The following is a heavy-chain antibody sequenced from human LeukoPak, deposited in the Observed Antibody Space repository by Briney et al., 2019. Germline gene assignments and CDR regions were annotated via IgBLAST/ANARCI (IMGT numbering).Heavy chain of an antibody. V-gene: IGHV3-23*01. CDR2: IRGDGIST. D-gene: IGHD2-21*02. CDR3: AKETVLTASNVEYFQH. J-gene: IGHJ1*01. Sequence: PGGSLRLSCAASGFTFSSYAMSWVRQAPGKGLEWVSVIRGDGISTFYADSVKGRFTISRGNSKNTLYLQMNSLRAEDTALYYCAKETVLTASNVEYFQHWGQGTLVTVSS. CDR1: GFTFSSYA.